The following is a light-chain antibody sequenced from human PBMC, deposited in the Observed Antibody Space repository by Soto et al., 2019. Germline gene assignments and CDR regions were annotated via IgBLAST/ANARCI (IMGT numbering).Light chain of an antibody. CDR3: QQCNSWPQWT. J-gene: IGKJ1*01. Sequence: EIVMTQSPSTLSVSPGEGVTLSCRASESVRSKVAWYQQKPGQAPRLLIYDASNRAAGIPARFSGSGSGTDFTLTISRLEPEDFAVYYCQQCNSWPQWTFGPGTKVDI. CDR2: DAS. V-gene: IGKV3-11*01. CDR1: ESVRSK.